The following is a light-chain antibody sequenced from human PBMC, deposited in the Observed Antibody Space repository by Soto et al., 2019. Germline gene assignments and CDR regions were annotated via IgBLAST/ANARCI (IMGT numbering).Light chain of an antibody. CDR2: RNN. V-gene: IGLV1-47*01. CDR1: SSNIGSDY. Sequence: QSVLTQPPSVSGTPGQRVTISCSGSSSNIGSDYVYWYQQFPGTAPKLLIYRNNQRPSGVPDRFSGSKSGTSASLAISGLRSEDEADYYCAAWDDSLSGYVFGTGTKVTVL. CDR3: AAWDDSLSGYV. J-gene: IGLJ1*01.